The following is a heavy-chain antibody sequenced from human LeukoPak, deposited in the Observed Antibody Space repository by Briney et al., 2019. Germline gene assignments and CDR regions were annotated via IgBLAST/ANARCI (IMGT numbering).Heavy chain of an antibody. V-gene: IGHV4-59*01. Sequence: SETLSLTCNVSGGSLSSYFWSWIRQPPGKGLEWIGYIYYDGYPNYSPSLRSRITISVEKSKSQFSLNLRSVTAADTALYFCAGPELGYCAVTGCPLESWGQGTLVTVSS. CDR3: AGPELGYCAVTGCPLES. CDR1: GGSLSSYF. CDR2: IYYDGYP. D-gene: IGHD2-15*01. J-gene: IGHJ4*02.